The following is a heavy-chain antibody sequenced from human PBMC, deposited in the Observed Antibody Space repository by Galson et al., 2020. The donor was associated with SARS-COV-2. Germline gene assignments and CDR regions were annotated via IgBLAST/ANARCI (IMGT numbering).Heavy chain of an antibody. Sequence: GGYLRLSCAASGFTFSSYSMNWVSQAPGKGLEWVSSISSSSSTIYYADSVEGRFTISRDNAKNSLYLQMNSLRAEDTAVYYCASVNSYYYDSSGYYPDAFDIWGQGTMVTVSS. D-gene: IGHD3-22*01. CDR2: ISSSSSTI. V-gene: IGHV3-48*04. CDR3: ASVNSYYYDSSGYYPDAFDI. J-gene: IGHJ3*02. CDR1: GFTFSSYS.